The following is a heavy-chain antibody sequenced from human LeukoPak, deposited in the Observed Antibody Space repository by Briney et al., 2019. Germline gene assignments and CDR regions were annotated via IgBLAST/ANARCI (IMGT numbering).Heavy chain of an antibody. Sequence: GSSVKVSCKASGGTFISYAISWVRQAPGQGLEWMGGIIPIFGTANYAQKFQGRVTITADESTSTAYMELSSLRSEDTAVYYCARDYDPYDAFDIWGQGTMVTVSS. J-gene: IGHJ3*02. D-gene: IGHD3-22*01. CDR3: ARDYDPYDAFDI. CDR1: GGTFISYA. V-gene: IGHV1-69*01. CDR2: IIPIFGTA.